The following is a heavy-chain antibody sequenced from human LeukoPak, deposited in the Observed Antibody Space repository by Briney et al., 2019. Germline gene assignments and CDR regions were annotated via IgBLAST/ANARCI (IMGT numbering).Heavy chain of an antibody. CDR1: GFTFSSYE. CDR3: ARSNRGAFDM. D-gene: IGHD2/OR15-2a*01. J-gene: IGHJ3*02. V-gene: IGHV3-48*03. CDR2: ISSSGTTK. Sequence: GGSLRLSCAASGFTFSSYEMNWVRQGPGKGLEWVSYISSSGTTKYYADSVKGRFTLSRDNAKKSLPLQMNSLRADDTSIYYCARSNRGAFDMWGQGTVVTVSS.